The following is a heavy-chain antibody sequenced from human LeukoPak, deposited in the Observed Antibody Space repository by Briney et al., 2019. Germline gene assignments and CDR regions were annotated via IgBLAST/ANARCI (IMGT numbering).Heavy chain of an antibody. J-gene: IGHJ4*02. CDR1: GFTFDDYA. D-gene: IGHD3-9*01. Sequence: GGSLRLSCAASGFTFDDYAMHWVRQAPGKGLKWVSGISWNSGSIGYADSVKGRFTISRDNAKNSLYLQMNSLRAEDTALYYCAKCDNYDILTGHFDYWGQGTLVTVSS. CDR3: AKCDNYDILTGHFDY. CDR2: ISWNSGSI. V-gene: IGHV3-9*01.